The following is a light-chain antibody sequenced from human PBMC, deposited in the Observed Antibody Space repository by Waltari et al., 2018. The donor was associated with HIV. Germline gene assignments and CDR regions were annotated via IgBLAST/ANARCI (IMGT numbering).Light chain of an antibody. CDR1: SRYVTLYNY. Sequence: QSALPQPRPVPGSPGHHVTTSCPGTSRYVTLYNYVSLYHHHPAEAPKPVIFGVDKLPSGVPDRCSGSNSGNTASLTISGLQAEDEGHYYCCAYAGSNIHLVFGGGTKLTVL. V-gene: IGLV2-11*01. J-gene: IGLJ3*02. CDR2: GVD. CDR3: CAYAGSNIHLV.